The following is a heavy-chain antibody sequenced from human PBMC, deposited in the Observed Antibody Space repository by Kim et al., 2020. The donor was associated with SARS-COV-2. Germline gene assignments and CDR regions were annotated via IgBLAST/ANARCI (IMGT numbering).Heavy chain of an antibody. CDR2: IYYSGST. Sequence: SETLSLTCTVSGGSISSSSYYWGWIRQPPGKGLEWIGSIYYSGSTYYNPSLKSRVTISVDTSKNQFSLKLSSVTAADTAVYYCARQYDYVWGSYRPYYFDYWGQGTLVTVSS. CDR3: ARQYDYVWGSYRPYYFDY. D-gene: IGHD3-16*02. V-gene: IGHV4-39*01. CDR1: GGSISSSSYY. J-gene: IGHJ4*02.